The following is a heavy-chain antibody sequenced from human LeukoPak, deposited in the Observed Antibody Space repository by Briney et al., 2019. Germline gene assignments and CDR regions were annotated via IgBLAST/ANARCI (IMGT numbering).Heavy chain of an antibody. D-gene: IGHD4-17*01. CDR3: ASVGTTVDY. J-gene: IGHJ4*02. Sequence: SETLSLTCTVSGGSITSYYWTWIRQPPGKGLEWIGYIYYTGSTNCNPSLKSRVTISVDTSKNQFSLKLSSVTAADTAVYYCASVGTTVDYWGQGTQVTVSS. CDR2: IYYTGST. CDR1: GGSITSYY. V-gene: IGHV4-59*01.